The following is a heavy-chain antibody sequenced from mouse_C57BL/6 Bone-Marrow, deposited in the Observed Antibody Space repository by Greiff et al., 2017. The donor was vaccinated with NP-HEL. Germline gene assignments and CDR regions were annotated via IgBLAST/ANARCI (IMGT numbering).Heavy chain of an antibody. CDR1: GYAFSSSW. J-gene: IGHJ2*01. V-gene: IGHV1-82*01. D-gene: IGHD1-1*01. CDR3: ARDITTVVATGYFDY. Sequence: VQRVESGPELVKPGASVKISCKASGYAFSSSWMNWVKQRPGKGLEWIGRIYPGDGDTNYNGKFKGKATLTADKSSSTAYMQLSSLTSEDSAVYFCARDITTVVATGYFDYWGQGTTLTVSS. CDR2: IYPGDGDT.